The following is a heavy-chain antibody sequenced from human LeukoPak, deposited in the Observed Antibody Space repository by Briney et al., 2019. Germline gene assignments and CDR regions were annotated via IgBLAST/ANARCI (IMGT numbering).Heavy chain of an antibody. Sequence: ASVRVSCKTSGYSFIDYYIHWVRQTPGQGLEWVGWINANDGSTNYAQNFQGRVTMTRDPSINTADLEGSRLKSGDTAVYYCARDVTLRSRSSLIYFDYWGQGSLVTVSS. V-gene: IGHV1-2*02. J-gene: IGHJ4*02. CDR2: INANDGST. D-gene: IGHD6-6*01. CDR3: ARDVTLRSRSSLIYFDY. CDR1: GYSFIDYY.